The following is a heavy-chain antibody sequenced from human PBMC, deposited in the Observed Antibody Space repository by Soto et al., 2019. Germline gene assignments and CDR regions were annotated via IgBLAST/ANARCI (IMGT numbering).Heavy chain of an antibody. Sequence: ASLKVSCKASGYTFTSYGISWVRQAPGQGLEWMGWISAYNGNTNYAQKLQGRVTMTTDTSTSTAYMELRSLRSDDTAVYYCARDHLTYYDCWSGYYEAFDIWG. V-gene: IGHV1-18*01. D-gene: IGHD3-3*01. CDR3: ARDHLTYYDCWSGYYEAFDI. CDR1: GYTFTSYG. CDR2: ISAYNGNT. J-gene: IGHJ3*02.